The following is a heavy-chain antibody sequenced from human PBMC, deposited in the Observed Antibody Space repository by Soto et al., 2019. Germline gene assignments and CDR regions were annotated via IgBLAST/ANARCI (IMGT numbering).Heavy chain of an antibody. J-gene: IGHJ4*02. Sequence: EVQLVESGGGLVQPGGSLRLSCAASGFSISDHYMDWVRQAPGKGLEWVGLTRNKGQSYTTEHAAAVKGRVVISRDDSKNSLYLEMNSLKTEDTAVYYCVREGFFTLDYWGQGTLVTVSS. CDR2: TRNKGQSYTT. CDR3: VREGFFTLDY. V-gene: IGHV3-72*01. CDR1: GFSISDHY.